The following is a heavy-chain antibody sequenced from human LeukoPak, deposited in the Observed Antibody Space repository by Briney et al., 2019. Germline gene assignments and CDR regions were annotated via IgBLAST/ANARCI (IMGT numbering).Heavy chain of an antibody. CDR2: INPSGGST. J-gene: IGHJ3*02. V-gene: IGHV1-46*01. CDR1: GYTFTSYY. D-gene: IGHD5-18*01. Sequence: ASVKVFCKASGYTFTSYYMHWVRQAPGQGLEWMGIINPSGGSTSYAQKFQGRVTMTRDTSTSTVYMELSSLRSEDTAVYYCARDGPRGYSYGYNAFDIWGQGTMVTVSS. CDR3: ARDGPRGYSYGYNAFDI.